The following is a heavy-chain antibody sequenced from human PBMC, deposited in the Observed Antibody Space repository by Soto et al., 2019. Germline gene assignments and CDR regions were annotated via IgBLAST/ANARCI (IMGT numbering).Heavy chain of an antibody. Sequence: GGSLRLSCAASGFTFSSYAMGWVHQAPGKGLEWVSAISGSGGSTYYADSVKGRFTVSRDNSKNTLYLQTNSLRAEDTAVYYCAKQGGFWSGYYYYYMDVWGKGTTVTVSS. V-gene: IGHV3-23*01. CDR1: GFTFSSYA. J-gene: IGHJ6*03. CDR3: AKQGGFWSGYYYYYMDV. D-gene: IGHD3-3*01. CDR2: ISGSGGST.